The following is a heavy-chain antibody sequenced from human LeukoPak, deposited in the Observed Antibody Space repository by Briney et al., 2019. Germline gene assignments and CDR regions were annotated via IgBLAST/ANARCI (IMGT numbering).Heavy chain of an antibody. CDR3: ARMVRGVIGVYYFDY. CDR1: GGSISSGDYY. D-gene: IGHD3-10*01. Sequence: SQTLSLTCTVSGGSISSGDYYWSWIRQPPGKGLEWIGYIYYSGSTYYNPSLKSRVTISVDTSKNQFSLKLSSVTAADTAVYYCARMVRGVIGVYYFDYWGQGTLVTVSS. CDR2: IYYSGST. V-gene: IGHV4-30-4*01. J-gene: IGHJ4*02.